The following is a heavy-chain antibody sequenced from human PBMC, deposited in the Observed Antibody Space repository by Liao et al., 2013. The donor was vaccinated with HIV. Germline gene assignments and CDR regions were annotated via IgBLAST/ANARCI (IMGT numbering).Heavy chain of an antibody. CDR1: GGSISSYY. J-gene: IGHJ6*03. V-gene: IGHV4-4*07. D-gene: IGHD5-24*01. Sequence: QVQLQESGPGLVKPSETLSLTCTVSGGSISSYYWSWIRQPAGKGLEWIGRIYTSGSTNYNPSLKSRVTMSVDTSKNQFSLKLSSVTAADTAVYYCARDRRWLQWGLYYYYYYMDVWGKGTTVTVSS. CDR3: ARDRRWLQWGLYYYYYYMDV. CDR2: IYTSGST.